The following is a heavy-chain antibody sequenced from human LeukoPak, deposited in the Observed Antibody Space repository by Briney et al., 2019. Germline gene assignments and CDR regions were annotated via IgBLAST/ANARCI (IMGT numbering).Heavy chain of an antibody. D-gene: IGHD6-19*01. CDR2: IIPILGIA. J-gene: IGHJ3*02. V-gene: IGHV1-69*04. CDR1: RGTFSSYA. CDR3: ATDEQWLVMGSFAFDI. Sequence: SVKVSCKASRGTFSSYAISWVRQAPGQGLEWMGRIIPILGIANYAQKFQGRVTITADKSTSTAYMELSSLRSEDTAVYYCATDEQWLVMGSFAFDIWGQGTMVTVSS.